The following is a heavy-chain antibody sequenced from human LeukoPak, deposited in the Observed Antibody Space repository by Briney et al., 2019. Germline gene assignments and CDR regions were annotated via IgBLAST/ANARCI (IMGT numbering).Heavy chain of an antibody. CDR3: ASQYYDFWSGSQTPFDY. CDR2: ISAYNGNT. CDR1: GYTFTSYG. D-gene: IGHD3-3*01. J-gene: IGHJ4*02. V-gene: IGHV1-18*01. Sequence: ASVKVSCKASGYTFTSYGISWVRQAPGQGLEWMGWISAYNGNTNYAQKLQGRVTMTTDTSTSTAYMELRSLRSDDTAVYYCASQYYDFWSGSQTPFDYWGQGTLVTVSS.